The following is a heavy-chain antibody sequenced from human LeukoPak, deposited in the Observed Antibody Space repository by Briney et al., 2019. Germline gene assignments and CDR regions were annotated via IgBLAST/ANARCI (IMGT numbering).Heavy chain of an antibody. D-gene: IGHD5-12*01. CDR2: ITPDGRTT. J-gene: IGHJ4*02. V-gene: IGHV3-64*01. CDR3: ARDNPQGGSDY. Sequence: GGSLRLSCAASGFSLSCYVMHWVRQAPGKGPESVSAITPDGRTTYYANSVKGRFTVSRDNSKNTLYLQMGSLTTEDMAVYYCARDNPQGGSDYWGQGTLVTVSS. CDR1: GFSLSCYV.